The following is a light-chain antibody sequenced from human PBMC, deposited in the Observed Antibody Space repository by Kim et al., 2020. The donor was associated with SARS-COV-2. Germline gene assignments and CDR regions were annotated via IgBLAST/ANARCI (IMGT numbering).Light chain of an antibody. J-gene: IGKJ3*01. CDR1: QDISNY. Sequence: SVGDRVTITCQASQDISNYLNWYQQKPGKAPKLRIYDASNLETGVPSRFSGSGSGTDFTFTISSLQPEDIATYYFQQYDNLPPFTFGPGTKVDIK. V-gene: IGKV1-33*01. CDR3: QQYDNLPPFT. CDR2: DAS.